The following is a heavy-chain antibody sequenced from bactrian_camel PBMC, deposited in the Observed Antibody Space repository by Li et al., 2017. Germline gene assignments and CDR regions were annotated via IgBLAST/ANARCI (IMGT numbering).Heavy chain of an antibody. V-gene: IGHV3S6*01. CDR1: GYPDFDYC. J-gene: IGHJ6*01. Sequence: HGRLVESGGGSVPPGGSLQHSCAASGYPDFDYCMGWFRQAPGKEREAVAGIDSDGSTNYADPVKGRFTVSKDNAKNTLYLQMNSLRPEDTAMYYCAASLGKTYCSAAYFLSRLRPNFGFWGQGTQVTVS. CDR3: AASLGKTYCSAAYFLSRLRPNFGF. D-gene: IGHD2*01. CDR2: IDSDGST.